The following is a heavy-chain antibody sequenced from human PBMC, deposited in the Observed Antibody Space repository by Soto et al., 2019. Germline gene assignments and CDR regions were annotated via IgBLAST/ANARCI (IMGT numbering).Heavy chain of an antibody. CDR3: AKSLLSGSSDN. CDR1: GFTFSNFV. CDR2: ISYDGSYK. Sequence: PGGSLRLSCAASGFTFSNFVMHWVRQAPGKGLEWVAVISYDGSYKYYADSVKGRLTISRDNSKNTLYVQMNSLRAEDTAVYYCAKSLLSGSSDNWGQGTLVTVSS. D-gene: IGHD1-26*01. V-gene: IGHV3-30*18. J-gene: IGHJ4*02.